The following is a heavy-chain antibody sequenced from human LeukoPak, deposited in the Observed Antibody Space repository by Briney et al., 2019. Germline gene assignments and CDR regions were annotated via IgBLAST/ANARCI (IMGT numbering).Heavy chain of an antibody. J-gene: IGHJ5*02. V-gene: IGHV1-69*05. D-gene: IGHD3-10*01. CDR3: ARDREALLLWYRTGGFDP. CDR2: IIPIFGTA. CDR1: GGTFSSYA. Sequence: SVKVSCKASGGTFSSYAISWVRQAPGQGLEWMGGIIPIFGTANYAQKFQGRVTITRDTSASTAYMELSSLRSEDTAVYYCARDREALLLWYRTGGFDPWGQGTLVTVSS.